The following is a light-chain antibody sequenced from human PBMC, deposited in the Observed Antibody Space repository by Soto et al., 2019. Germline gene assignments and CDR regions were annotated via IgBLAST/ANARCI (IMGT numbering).Light chain of an antibody. CDR3: SSFSRSTTLDYV. J-gene: IGLJ1*01. V-gene: IGLV2-14*01. CDR1: SSDVGGYTY. Sequence: HSALTQPASVSGSPGQSITISCTGTSSDVGGYTYVSWCQRYPGKAPQLIIYEVSNRPSGVSNRFSGSKSGNTASLTISGLQAEDEADYYCSSFSRSTTLDYVFGTGTKLTVL. CDR2: EVS.